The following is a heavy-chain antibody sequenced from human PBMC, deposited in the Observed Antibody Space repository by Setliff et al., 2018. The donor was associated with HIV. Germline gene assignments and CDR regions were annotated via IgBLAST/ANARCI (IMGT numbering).Heavy chain of an antibody. CDR2: IKSKTDGGTT. J-gene: IGHJ4*02. CDR1: GFTFSNAW. D-gene: IGHD3-22*01. V-gene: IGHV3-15*07. Sequence: PGGSLRLSCAASGFTFSNAWMNWVRQAPGKGLEWVGRIKSKTDGGTTDYAAPVKGRFTISRDDSKNTLYLQMNSLKTEDTAVYYCTTDPITMIVVVMPPPDYWGQGTLVTVSS. CDR3: TTDPITMIVVVMPPPDY.